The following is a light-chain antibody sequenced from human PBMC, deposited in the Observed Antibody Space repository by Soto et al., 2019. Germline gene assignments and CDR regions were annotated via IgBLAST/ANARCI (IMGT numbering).Light chain of an antibody. V-gene: IGKV3-15*01. CDR2: GAF. CDR3: QPYKNWPPLT. Sequence: EIVMTQSPATLSVSPGERATLTCRASQSVSSNLAWYQQKPGQAPRLLIYGAFTRATGIPARFSGSGSGTEFTLTISSLQSEDFAIYYCQPYKNWPPLTFGGGTKVEIK. CDR1: QSVSSN. J-gene: IGKJ4*01.